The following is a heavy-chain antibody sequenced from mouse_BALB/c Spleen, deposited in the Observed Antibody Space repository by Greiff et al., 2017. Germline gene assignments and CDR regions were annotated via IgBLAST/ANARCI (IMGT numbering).Heavy chain of an antibody. D-gene: IGHD2-4*01. CDR2: IYPGNSDT. J-gene: IGHJ3*01. CDR3: ARRGDYD. V-gene: IGHV1-87*01. CDR1: GYSFTSYW. Sequence: VQLQQSGTVLARPGASVKMSCKASGYSFTSYWMHWVKQRPGQGLEWIGAIYPGNSDTSYNQKFKGKATFTADTSSNTAYMQLSSLTSEDSAVYYCARRGDYDWGQGTLVTVSA.